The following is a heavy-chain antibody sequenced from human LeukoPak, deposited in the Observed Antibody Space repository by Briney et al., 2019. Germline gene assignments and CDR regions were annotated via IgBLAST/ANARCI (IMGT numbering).Heavy chain of an antibody. V-gene: IGHV4-39*07. CDR3: ARDLTGGSSWYQYYFDY. J-gene: IGHJ4*02. Sequence: SETLSLTCNVSDGSISTSSFYWGWVRQTPGKGLEWIGSIYHSGSTYYNPSLKSRVTMSVDTSKNQFSLKLSSVTAADTAVYYCARDLTGGSSWYQYYFDYWGQGTLVTVSS. D-gene: IGHD6-13*01. CDR1: DGSISTSSFY. CDR2: IYHSGST.